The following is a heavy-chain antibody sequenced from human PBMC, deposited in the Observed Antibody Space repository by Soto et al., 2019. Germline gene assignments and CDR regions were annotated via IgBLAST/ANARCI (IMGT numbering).Heavy chain of an antibody. D-gene: IGHD3-10*01. CDR2: IYYSGST. CDR1: GGSISSSSYY. V-gene: IGHV4-39*01. CDR3: ARHSYYYGSGSLNWFDP. Sequence: SETLSLTCTVSGGSISSSSYYWGWIRQPPGKGLDWIGSIYYSGSTYYNPSLKSRVTISVDTSKNQFSLKLSSVTAADTAVYYCARHSYYYGSGSLNWFDPWGQGTLVTVSS. J-gene: IGHJ5*02.